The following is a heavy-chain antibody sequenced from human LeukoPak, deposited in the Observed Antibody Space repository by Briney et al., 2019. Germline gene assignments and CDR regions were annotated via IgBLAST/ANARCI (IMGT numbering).Heavy chain of an antibody. V-gene: IGHV3-21*01. Sequence: TGGSLRLSCAASGFTFSSYSMNWVRQAPGKGLEWVSSISGSSCYLYYAESVKGRFTISRDNARNSLYLQMNSLRAEDTAVYYCARGCGIVGDIDYWGQGTLVTGSS. CDR1: GFTFSSYS. CDR3: ARGCGIVGDIDY. J-gene: IGHJ4*02. D-gene: IGHD1-26*01. CDR2: ISGSSCYL.